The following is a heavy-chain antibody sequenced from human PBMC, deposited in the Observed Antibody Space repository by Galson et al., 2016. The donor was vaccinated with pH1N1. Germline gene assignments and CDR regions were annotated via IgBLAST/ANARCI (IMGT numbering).Heavy chain of an antibody. Sequence: CAISGDSVSSNSAAWDWIRQSPSRGLEWLGRTYYRSKWFYNYAVSVQGRVTINPDTSKNQFSLQLNSVTPEDTAVYYCARHSPGRAVGVFDCWGQGTLVIVS. D-gene: IGHD6-19*01. J-gene: IGHJ4*02. CDR2: TYYRSKWFY. V-gene: IGHV6-1*01. CDR3: ARHSPGRAVGVFDC. CDR1: GDSVSSNSAA.